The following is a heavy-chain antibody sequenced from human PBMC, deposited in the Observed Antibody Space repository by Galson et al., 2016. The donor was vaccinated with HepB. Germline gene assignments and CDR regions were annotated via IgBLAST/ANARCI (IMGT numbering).Heavy chain of an antibody. CDR3: AKDQRPHYYDSSGYVAYDV. CDR2: ISASGSRT. D-gene: IGHD3-22*01. Sequence: SLRLSCAASGFTFNTYAMSWVRQAPGKGLEWVSGISASGSRTYYADSVKGRFTISRDNSKNTLYLQMNRLRAEDTAVYYCAKDQRPHYYDSSGYVAYDVWGQGTMVTVSS. J-gene: IGHJ3*01. CDR1: GFTFNTYA. V-gene: IGHV3-23*01.